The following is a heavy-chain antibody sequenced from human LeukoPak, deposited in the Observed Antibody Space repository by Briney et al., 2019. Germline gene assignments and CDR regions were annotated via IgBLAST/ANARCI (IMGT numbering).Heavy chain of an antibody. D-gene: IGHD5-18*01. J-gene: IGHJ4*02. Sequence: GGPLRLSCAASGFIFSDYYMSWIRQVPGKGPEWVSYISSSSTYTNYAGSVKGRFTISRDNAKNSLYLQMNSLRAEDTAVYYCARGRDTAMSLYYFDYWGQGTLVTVSS. CDR3: ARGRDTAMSLYYFDY. CDR2: ISSSSTYT. CDR1: GFIFSDYY. V-gene: IGHV3-11*05.